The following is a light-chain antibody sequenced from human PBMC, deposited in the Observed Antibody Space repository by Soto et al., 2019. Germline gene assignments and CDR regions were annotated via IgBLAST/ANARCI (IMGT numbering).Light chain of an antibody. CDR3: QQYGSSPPIT. V-gene: IGKV3-20*01. CDR1: QAISGNY. Sequence: EIVLTPSPGTLSLSPGEGASLSCRASQAISGNYLAWYQPKPGQAPRLLMYGASSRATGIPDRFSGSGSGTDFTLTISRLEPEDFAVYYCQQYGSSPPITFGQGTRLEI. CDR2: GAS. J-gene: IGKJ5*01.